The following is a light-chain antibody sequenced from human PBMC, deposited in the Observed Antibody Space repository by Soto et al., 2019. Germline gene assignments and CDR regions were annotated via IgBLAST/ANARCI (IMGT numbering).Light chain of an antibody. CDR2: GNS. Sequence: QSVLTQPPSVSGAPGQRVTIPCTGSTSNIGAGYDVHWYQHLPGTAPKLLIYGNSNRPSGVPDRFSGSKSGTSASLAITGLQAEDEADYYCQSYDSSLSGVLFGGGTKVTVL. V-gene: IGLV1-40*01. CDR3: QSYDSSLSGVL. CDR1: TSNIGAGYD. J-gene: IGLJ2*01.